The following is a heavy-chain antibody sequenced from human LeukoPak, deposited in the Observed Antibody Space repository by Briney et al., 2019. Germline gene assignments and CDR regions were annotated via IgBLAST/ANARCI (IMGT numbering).Heavy chain of an antibody. J-gene: IGHJ4*02. CDR3: AALDGYNLADTDY. CDR1: GFTFSSYA. Sequence: GGSLRLSYAASGFTFSSYAMSWVRQAPGKGLEWVSAISGSGGSTYYADSVKGRFTISRDNSKNTLYLQMNSLRAEDTAVYYCAALDGYNLADTDYWGQGTLVTVSS. D-gene: IGHD5-12*01. V-gene: IGHV3-23*01. CDR2: ISGSGGST.